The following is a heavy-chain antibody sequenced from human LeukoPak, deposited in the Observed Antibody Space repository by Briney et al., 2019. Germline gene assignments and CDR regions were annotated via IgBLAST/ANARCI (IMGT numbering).Heavy chain of an antibody. CDR1: GFTFDDYA. D-gene: IGHD1-26*01. J-gene: IGHJ4*02. V-gene: IGHV3-43*02. Sequence: GGSLRLSCAASGFTFDDYAMHWVRQAPGKGLEWVSIISGDGRSTYYADSVKGRFTISRDNSKNSLYLQMNSLRTEDTALYYCASPIYVGFRGQGTLVTVSS. CDR3: ASPIYVGF. CDR2: ISGDGRST.